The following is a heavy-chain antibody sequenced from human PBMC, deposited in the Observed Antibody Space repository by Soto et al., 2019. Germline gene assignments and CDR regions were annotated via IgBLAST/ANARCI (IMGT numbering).Heavy chain of an antibody. CDR3: ARGVQYFSGSNCYYYVMDV. CDR2: IKHSGST. V-gene: IGHV4-34*01. CDR1: NGSFSGYF. Sequence: SETLSLTCAVYNGSFSGYFWNWIRQAPGEGLEWIGEIKHSGSTNYNPSLKSRVIISLDMSKNQLSLKLSSVTAADTAVYYCARGVQYFSGSNCYYYVMDVWGQGTTVS. D-gene: IGHD6-19*01. J-gene: IGHJ6*02.